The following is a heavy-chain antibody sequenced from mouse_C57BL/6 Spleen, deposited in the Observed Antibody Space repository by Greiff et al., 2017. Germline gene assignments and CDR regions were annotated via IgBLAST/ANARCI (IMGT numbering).Heavy chain of an antibody. CDR3: ARHYYSGSSYWYFDV. D-gene: IGHD1-1*01. Sequence: QVTLQESGPGILQPSQTLSLTCSSSGFSLSTYGMGVGWLRQPAGKGLEWLVYIWWDDDKYYNPALKSALTISKDTSKNQVFLKIANVDTADTATYYCARHYYSGSSYWYFDVWGTGTTVTVAS. J-gene: IGHJ1*03. CDR1: GFSLSTYGMG. V-gene: IGHV8-8*01. CDR2: IWWDDDK.